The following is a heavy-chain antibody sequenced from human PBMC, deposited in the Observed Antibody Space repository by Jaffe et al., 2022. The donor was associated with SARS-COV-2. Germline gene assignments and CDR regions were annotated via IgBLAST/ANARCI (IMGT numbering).Heavy chain of an antibody. Sequence: QVQLVESGGGVVQPGRSLRLSCAASGFTFSSYAMHWVRQAPGKGLEWVAVISYDGSNKYYADSVKGRFTISRDNSKNTLYLQMNSLRAEDTAVYYCARGGGYCSGGSCYSHYYYGMDVWGQGTTVTVSS. CDR1: GFTFSSYA. V-gene: IGHV3-30-3*01. J-gene: IGHJ6*02. D-gene: IGHD2-15*01. CDR2: ISYDGSNK. CDR3: ARGGGYCSGGSCYSHYYYGMDV.